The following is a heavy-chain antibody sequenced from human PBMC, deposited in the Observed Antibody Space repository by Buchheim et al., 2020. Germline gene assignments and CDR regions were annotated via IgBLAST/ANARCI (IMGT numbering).Heavy chain of an antibody. J-gene: IGHJ4*01. CDR2: IYHSGST. CDR1: GGSISSYY. V-gene: IGHV4-59*01. CDR3: ARDIDY. Sequence: QVQLQESGPGLVKPSETLSLTCTVPGGSISSYYWSWIRQPPGKGLEWIGYIYHSGSTNYIPSLKRRVTISLDPSQNQFSLKLSSVTAADTAVYYCARDIDYWGQGTL.